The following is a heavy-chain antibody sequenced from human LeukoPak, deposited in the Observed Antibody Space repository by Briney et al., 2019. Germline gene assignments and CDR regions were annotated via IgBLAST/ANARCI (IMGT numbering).Heavy chain of an antibody. Sequence: QPGGSLRLSCEGSGFTFSSHWMASVRQAPGKGLEWVANIKQDGREMYSVDSVKGRFTISRDNAKNSLYLQMNSLRPEDTAVYYCARENSYELPYTFDYWGQGTLVTVSS. V-gene: IGHV3-7*01. J-gene: IGHJ4*02. CDR2: IKQDGREM. CDR3: ARENSYELPYTFDY. D-gene: IGHD2-2*01. CDR1: GFTFSSHW.